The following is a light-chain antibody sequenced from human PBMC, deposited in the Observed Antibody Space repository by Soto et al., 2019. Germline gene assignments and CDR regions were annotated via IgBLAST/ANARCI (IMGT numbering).Light chain of an antibody. CDR2: DNN. CDR1: SSNIGNNY. J-gene: IGLJ1*01. CDR3: GTWDGGLSALYV. Sequence: QSVLTQPPSVSAAPGQKVTISCSGSSSNIGNNYVSWYQQLPGTAPKVLIYDNNKRPSGIPDRFSGSKSGTSATLGITGLQTGDEADYYCGTWDGGLSALYVFGTGTQLTVL. V-gene: IGLV1-51*01.